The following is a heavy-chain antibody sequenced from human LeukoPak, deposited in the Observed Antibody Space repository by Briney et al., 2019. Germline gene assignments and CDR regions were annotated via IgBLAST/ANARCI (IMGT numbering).Heavy chain of an antibody. V-gene: IGHV3-23*01. Sequence: PGGSLRLSCAASGFAVSSNHMNWVRQAPGEGLEWVSAISGSGGSTYYVDSVKGRFTISRDNSKNTLYLQMNSLRAEDTAVYYCAKVLSHIVVVTVLGGMDVWGQGAAVTVSS. J-gene: IGHJ6*02. D-gene: IGHD2-21*02. CDR2: ISGSGGST. CDR1: GFAVSSNH. CDR3: AKVLSHIVVVTVLGGMDV.